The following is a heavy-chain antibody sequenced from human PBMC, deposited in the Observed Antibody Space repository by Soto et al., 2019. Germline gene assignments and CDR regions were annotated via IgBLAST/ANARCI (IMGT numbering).Heavy chain of an antibody. V-gene: IGHV4-59*12. D-gene: IGHD2-15*01. J-gene: IGHJ2*01. Sequence: QVQLQESGPGLVKPSETLSLTCTVSGGSISSYYWSWIRQPPGKGLEWIGYIYYSGSTNYNPSLTSRVTISVDTSKTQFSLKLCSVTAADTAVYYCARDLGYGGKPVNWYFELCGRGALVIVSS. CDR1: GGSISSYY. CDR3: ARDLGYGGKPVNWYFEL. CDR2: IYYSGST.